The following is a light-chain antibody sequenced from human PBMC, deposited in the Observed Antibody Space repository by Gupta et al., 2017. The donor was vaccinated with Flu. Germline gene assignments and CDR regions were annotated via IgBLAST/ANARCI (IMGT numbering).Light chain of an antibody. CDR2: EVS. CDR1: QSLVYKNGINY. V-gene: IGKV2-30*01. Sequence: VALRQAASISCRSSQSLVYKNGINYLNWFQQRPGQSPRRLIYEVSKRDCGVPDRFSGSGSLTDFTLKSSRGEAEDVGVYYCKRGKHPWTFGQGTTVDI. CDR3: KRGKHPWT. J-gene: IGKJ2*02.